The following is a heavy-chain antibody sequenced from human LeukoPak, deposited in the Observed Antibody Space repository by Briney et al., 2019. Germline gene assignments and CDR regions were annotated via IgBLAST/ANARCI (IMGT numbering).Heavy chain of an antibody. CDR1: GFTFSDYY. CDR3: ARDFWSGFYTPYNWFDP. D-gene: IGHD3-3*01. V-gene: IGHV3-11*01. J-gene: IGHJ5*02. Sequence: PGGPLRLSCAASGFTFSDYYLSWIRQAPGKGLEWVSYISSSGSSIYYADSVKGRFTISRDNGKNSLYLQMNSLRAEDTAVYYCARDFWSGFYTPYNWFDPWGQGTLVTVSS. CDR2: ISSSGSSI.